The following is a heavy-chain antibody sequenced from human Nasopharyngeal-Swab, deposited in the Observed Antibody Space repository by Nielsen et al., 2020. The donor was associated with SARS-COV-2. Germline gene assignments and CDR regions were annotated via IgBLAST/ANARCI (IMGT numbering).Heavy chain of an antibody. Sequence: GESLKISCAASGFTFSSYALHWVRQAPGKGLDLVAVISYDGSNKYYAYSVKGRFTISRDNSKNTLYLQMNSLRAEDTAVYYCARDRDYGSGSYLYYYGMDVWGQGTTVTVSS. CDR2: ISYDGSNK. V-gene: IGHV3-30-3*01. CDR1: GFTFSSYA. D-gene: IGHD3-10*01. J-gene: IGHJ6*02. CDR3: ARDRDYGSGSYLYYYGMDV.